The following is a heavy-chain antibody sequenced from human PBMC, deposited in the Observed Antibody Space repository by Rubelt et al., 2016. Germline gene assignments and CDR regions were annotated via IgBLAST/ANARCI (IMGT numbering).Heavy chain of an antibody. Sequence: EVQLVESGGRLVQPGGSLRLSCAASGFTFSNYWMHWVRQAPGKGLVWVSRIKHDGSGTNYADSVKGRFTISRDNAKNTLYLQRNSLRAEDTATYYCVRGGVDVWGQGTTVTVSS. J-gene: IGHJ6*02. CDR1: GFTFSNYW. CDR3: VRGGVDV. V-gene: IGHV3-74*02. CDR2: IKHDGSGT.